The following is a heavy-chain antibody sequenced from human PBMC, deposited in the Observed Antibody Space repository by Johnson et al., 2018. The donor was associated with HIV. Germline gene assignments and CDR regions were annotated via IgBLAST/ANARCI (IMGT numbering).Heavy chain of an antibody. V-gene: IGHV3-30-3*01. CDR1: GFTFSSYA. D-gene: IGHD6-13*01. CDR3: ARGLAADAFDI. Sequence: QVQLVESGGGVVQPGRSLRLSCAASGFTFSSYAMHWVRQAQGKGLEWVAVISYDGSNKYYADSVKGRFTISRDNSKNTLYLQMNSLRAEDTAVYDCARGLAADAFDIWGQGTMVTVSS. J-gene: IGHJ3*02. CDR2: ISYDGSNK.